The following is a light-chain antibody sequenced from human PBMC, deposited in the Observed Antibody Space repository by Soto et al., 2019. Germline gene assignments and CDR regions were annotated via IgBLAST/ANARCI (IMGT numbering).Light chain of an antibody. CDR2: KAS. CDR3: QQYNSYSWT. CDR1: QGISSY. J-gene: IGKJ1*01. V-gene: IGKV1-8*01. Sequence: AIRMTQSPSSLSASTGARVTITCRASQGISSYLAWYQQKPGKAPKLLIYKASTLKSGVPSRFSGSGSGTEFTLTISSLQPDDFATYYCQQYNSYSWTFGQGTKVDI.